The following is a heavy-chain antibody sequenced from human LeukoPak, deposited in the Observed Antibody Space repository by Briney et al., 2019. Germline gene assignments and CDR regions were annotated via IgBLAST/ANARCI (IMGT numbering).Heavy chain of an antibody. CDR2: IYPGDSDT. Sequence: GESLKISCKGSGYSFTSYWIAWVRQMPGKGLEWMGIIYPGDSDTRYSPSFQGQVTISADKSISTAYLQWSSLKASDTAMYYCARIAGGYYYDSSGYYPFDYWGQGTLVTVSS. CDR3: ARIAGGYYYDSSGYYPFDY. D-gene: IGHD3-22*01. CDR1: GYSFTSYW. V-gene: IGHV5-51*01. J-gene: IGHJ4*02.